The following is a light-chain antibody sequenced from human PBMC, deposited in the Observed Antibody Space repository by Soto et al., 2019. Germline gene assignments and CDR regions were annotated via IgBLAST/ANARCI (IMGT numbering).Light chain of an antibody. CDR1: STNIGSNT. Sequence: QSVLTQPPSVSGPPGQRVTISCSGCSTNIGSNTVIWYQQFPGTAPTLLIYYAYKRPSGVPDRFSGSQSGTSASLAISGLQADDEADYYCSAWADNLKSIFGGGTKLTVL. V-gene: IGLV1-44*01. CDR2: YAY. J-gene: IGLJ7*01. CDR3: SAWADNLKSI.